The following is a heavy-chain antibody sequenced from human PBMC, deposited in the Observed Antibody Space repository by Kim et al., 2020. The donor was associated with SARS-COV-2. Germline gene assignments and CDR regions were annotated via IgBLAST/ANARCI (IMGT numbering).Heavy chain of an antibody. J-gene: IGHJ6*02. Sequence: GGSLRLSCAASGFTFSTYAMHWVRQAPGKGLEWVAVVSYDGSNKYYADSVKGRFTISRDNSKNTIYLQMNSLRAEDTAVYYCARGLGGNYYYGMDVWGQG. D-gene: IGHD3-16*01. V-gene: IGHV3-30*04. CDR2: VSYDGSNK. CDR1: GFTFSTYA. CDR3: ARGLGGNYYYGMDV.